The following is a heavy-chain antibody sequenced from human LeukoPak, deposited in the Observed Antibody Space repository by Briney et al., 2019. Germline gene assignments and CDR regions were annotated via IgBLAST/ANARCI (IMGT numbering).Heavy chain of an antibody. CDR1: GFTFDDYG. Sequence: PGGSLRLSCAASGFTFDDYGMSWVRQAPGKGLEWVSGINWNGGSTGYADSVKGRFTISRDNSKNSLYLQMNSLRAEDTALYYCARVLSSSPTYRVAGPFDYWGQGTLVTVSS. J-gene: IGHJ4*02. V-gene: IGHV3-20*04. CDR3: ARVLSSSPTYRVAGPFDY. CDR2: INWNGGST. D-gene: IGHD6-19*01.